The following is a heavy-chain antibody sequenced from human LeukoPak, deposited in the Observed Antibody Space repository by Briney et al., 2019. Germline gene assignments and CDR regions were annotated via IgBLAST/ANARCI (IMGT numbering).Heavy chain of an antibody. D-gene: IGHD2-2*01. J-gene: IGHJ4*02. CDR2: IKQEGSEK. V-gene: IGHV3-7*01. CDR3: ARGGGDIVVVPAATPLYYFDY. Sequence: GGSLRLSCATSGFIFSNYWRTWVRQAPGKGLEWVANIKQEGSEKYYVDSVKGRFTISRDNAKNSLYLQMNSLRAEDTAVYYCARGGGDIVVVPAATPLYYFDYWGQGTLVTVSS. CDR1: GFIFSNYW.